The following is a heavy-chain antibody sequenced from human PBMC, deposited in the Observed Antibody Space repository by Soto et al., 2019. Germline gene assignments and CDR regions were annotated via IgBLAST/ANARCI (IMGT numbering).Heavy chain of an antibody. V-gene: IGHV3-7*04. J-gene: IGHJ3*01. CDR2: IKQDGSQK. CDR1: GFTFTNYW. D-gene: IGHD3-22*01. CDR3: ARGDYHDISGPFSDAFDV. Sequence: EVPLVESGGGLVQPGGSLRLSCAASGFTFTNYWMSWVRQAPGKGLEWVANIKQDGSQKWYVDSVKGRFTISRDNAKKSLFLQMNSLRVEDTAVYYCARGDYHDISGPFSDAFDVWGQGTMVTVSS.